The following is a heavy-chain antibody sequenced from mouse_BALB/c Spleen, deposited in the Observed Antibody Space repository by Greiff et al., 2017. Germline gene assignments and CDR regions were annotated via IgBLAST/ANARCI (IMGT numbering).Heavy chain of an antibody. J-gene: IGHJ2*01. V-gene: IGHV1-14*01. CDR3: ARSGYYGSRGDYFDY. CDR2: INPYNDGT. CDR1: GYTFTSYV. D-gene: IGHD1-1*01. Sequence: VQLQQSGPELVKPGASVKMSCKASGYTFTSYVMHWVKQKPGQGLEWIGYINPYNDGTKYNEKFKGKATLTSDKSSSTAYMELSSLTSEDSAVYYCARSGYYGSRGDYFDYWGQGTTLTVSS.